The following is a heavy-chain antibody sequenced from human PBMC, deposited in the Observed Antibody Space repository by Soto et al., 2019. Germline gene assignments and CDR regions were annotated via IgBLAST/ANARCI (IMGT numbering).Heavy chain of an antibody. D-gene: IGHD6-6*01. J-gene: IGHJ4*02. CDR2: IYYSAST. Sequence: SETLSLTCTVSGGSISSYYWSWVRQPSGKGLERIGYIYYSASTNYNPSLRSRVTISVDTSKNQFSLKLSSVTAADTAVYYCAALGGSSSAGGLDYWGQGTLVTVSS. V-gene: IGHV4-59*01. CDR3: AALGGSSSAGGLDY. CDR1: GGSISSYY.